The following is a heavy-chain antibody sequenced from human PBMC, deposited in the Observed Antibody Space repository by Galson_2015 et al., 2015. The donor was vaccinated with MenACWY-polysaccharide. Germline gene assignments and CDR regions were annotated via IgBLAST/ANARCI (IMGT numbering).Heavy chain of an antibody. CDR1: GFTFSSYR. CDR3: ARLPAGGYYYGMDV. CDR2: ISSSSSTI. D-gene: IGHD2-2*01. V-gene: IGHV3-48*01. J-gene: IGHJ6*02. Sequence: SLRLSCAASGFTFSSYRMNWVRQAPGKGLEWVSYISSSSSTIYYADSVKGRFTISRDNAKNSLYLQMNSLRAEDTAVYYCARLPAGGYYYGMDVWGQGTTVTVSS.